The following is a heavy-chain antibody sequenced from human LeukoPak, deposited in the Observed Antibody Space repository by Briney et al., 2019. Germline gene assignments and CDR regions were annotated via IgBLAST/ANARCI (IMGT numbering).Heavy chain of an antibody. Sequence: PGGSLRLSCAASGFSFSSYSMNWVRQAPGKGLEWVSTISGSGGSTYYADSVKGRFTISRDNSKNTLYLQMNSLRAEDTAVYYCAKDFTMVRGSELDYWGQGTLVTVSS. CDR1: GFSFSSYS. CDR3: AKDFTMVRGSELDY. CDR2: ISGSGGST. V-gene: IGHV3-23*01. J-gene: IGHJ4*02. D-gene: IGHD3-10*01.